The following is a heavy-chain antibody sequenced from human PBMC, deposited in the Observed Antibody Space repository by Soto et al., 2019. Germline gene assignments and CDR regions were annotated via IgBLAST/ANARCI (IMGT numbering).Heavy chain of an antibody. CDR2: INPSDSYA. V-gene: IGHV5-10-1*01. CDR1: GFSFTSYW. J-gene: IGHJ4*02. CDR3: ARHQAGIYPSFDY. Sequence: PGESLKISCKGSGFSFTSYWISWVRQMPGKGLEWMGKINPSDSYANYSPSFQGHVTISTDKSISTAFLQWSSLKASDTAIYYCARHQAGIYPSFDYWGQGTLVTVAS. D-gene: IGHD6-19*01.